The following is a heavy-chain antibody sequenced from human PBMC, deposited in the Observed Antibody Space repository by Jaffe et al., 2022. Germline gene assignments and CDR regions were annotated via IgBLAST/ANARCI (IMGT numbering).Heavy chain of an antibody. J-gene: IGHJ3*02. V-gene: IGHV1-58*02. D-gene: IGHD3-10*01. Sequence: QMQLVQSGPEVKKPGTSVKVSCKASGFTFTSSAMQWVRQARGQRLEWIGWIVVGSGNTNYAQKFQERVTITRDMSTSTAYMELSSLRSEDTAVYYCAADRLWFGELSLDAFDIWGQGTMVTVSS. CDR2: IVVGSGNT. CDR3: AADRLWFGELSLDAFDI. CDR1: GFTFTSSA.